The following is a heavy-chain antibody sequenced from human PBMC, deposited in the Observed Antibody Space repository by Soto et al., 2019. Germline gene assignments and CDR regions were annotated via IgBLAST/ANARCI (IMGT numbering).Heavy chain of an antibody. J-gene: IGHJ4*02. V-gene: IGHV3-23*01. CDR2: ISGSGGST. CDR1: GFTFSSYA. Sequence: EVQLLESGGGLVQPGGSLRLSCAASGFTFSSYAMSWVRQAPGKGLEWVSAISGSGGSTYYADSVKGRFTISRDNSKNPLYLQMNSLSAEDTAVYYCAKDVSQGLVLCYDYGGKGTLVTVAS. CDR3: AKDVSQGLVLCYDY. D-gene: IGHD6-19*01.